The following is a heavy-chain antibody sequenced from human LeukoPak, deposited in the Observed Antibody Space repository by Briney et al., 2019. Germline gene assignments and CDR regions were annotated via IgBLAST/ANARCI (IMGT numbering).Heavy chain of an antibody. D-gene: IGHD4-23*01. J-gene: IGHJ4*02. CDR2: IVVGSGNT. Sequence: SVKVSCKASGFTFTSSAVQWVRQARGQRLEWIGWIVVGSGNTNYAQKFQERVTITRDMSTSTAYMELSSLRSEDTAVYYCARGWLAETTVVTPYNYWGQGTLVTVSS. V-gene: IGHV1-58*01. CDR3: ARGWLAETTVVTPYNY. CDR1: GFTFTSSA.